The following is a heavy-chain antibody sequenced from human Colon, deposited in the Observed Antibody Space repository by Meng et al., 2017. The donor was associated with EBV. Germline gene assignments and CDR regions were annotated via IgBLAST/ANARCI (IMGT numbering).Heavy chain of an antibody. CDR1: GGSVNSGAYY. J-gene: IGHJ4*02. CDR3: ARLREWLVDY. Sequence: VQLQESGPGLVKPSXXLSLTCTVSGGSVNSGAYYWNWFRQPPGKGLEGIGYIYYIGNANYNPSLKSRVTISIDTSKDQFSLKLNSVAAADTAVYYCARLREWLVDYWGQGTLFNVSS. CDR2: IYYIGNA. D-gene: IGHD6-19*01. V-gene: IGHV4-61*08.